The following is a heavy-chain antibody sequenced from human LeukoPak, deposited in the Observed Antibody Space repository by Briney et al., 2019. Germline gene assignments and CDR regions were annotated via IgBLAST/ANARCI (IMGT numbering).Heavy chain of an antibody. V-gene: IGHV1-69*13. CDR1: GGTFSSYP. CDR3: ARANDSSGYSNDFDY. Sequence: SVKVSCKVSGGTFSSYPISWVRQAPGQGLEWMGEITPIFGTPDYAQNFQGRVTITADESTTTAYMELSSLRSEDTAVYYCARANDSSGYSNDFDYWGQGTLVTVSS. CDR2: ITPIFGTP. D-gene: IGHD3-22*01. J-gene: IGHJ4*02.